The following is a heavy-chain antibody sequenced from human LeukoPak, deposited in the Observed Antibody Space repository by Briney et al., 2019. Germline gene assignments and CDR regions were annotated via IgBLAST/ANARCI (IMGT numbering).Heavy chain of an antibody. CDR3: ARDQGSIVGATRRTAFDI. CDR1: GYTFTGYY. CDR2: INPNSGGT. V-gene: IGHV1-2*04. J-gene: IGHJ3*02. Sequence: RASVKVSCKASGYTFTGYYMHWVRQAPGQGLEWMGWINPNSGGTNYAQKFQGWVTMTRDTSISTAYMELSRLRSDDTAVYYCARDQGSIVGATRRTAFDIWGQGTMVTVSS. D-gene: IGHD1-26*01.